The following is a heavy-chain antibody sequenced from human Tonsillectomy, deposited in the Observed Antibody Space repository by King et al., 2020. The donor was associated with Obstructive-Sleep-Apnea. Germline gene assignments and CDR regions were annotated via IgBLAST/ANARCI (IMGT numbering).Heavy chain of an antibody. D-gene: IGHD2-2*01. V-gene: IGHV4-39*07. CDR2: IYYSGST. J-gene: IGHJ6*02. Sequence: QLQESGPGLVKPSETLSLTCTVSGGSISSSSYYWGWIRQPPGKGLEWIGSIYYSGSTYYNPSLKSRGTISVDTSKNQFSLKLSSVTAADTAVYYCAREGDIVVVPAANMDVWGQGTTVTVSS. CDR3: AREGDIVVVPAANMDV. CDR1: GGSISSSSYY.